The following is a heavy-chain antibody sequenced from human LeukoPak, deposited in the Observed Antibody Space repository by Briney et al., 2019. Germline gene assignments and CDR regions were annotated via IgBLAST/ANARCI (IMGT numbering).Heavy chain of an antibody. V-gene: IGHV1-69*04. CDR2: IIPILGIA. CDR3: ARDEYPSYFDY. CDR1: GGTLSSYA. D-gene: IGHD6-6*01. J-gene: IGHJ4*02. Sequence: SVKVSCKASGGTLSSYAISWVRQAPGQGLEWMGRIIPILGIANCAQKFQGRVTITADESTSTAYMELSSLRSEDTAVYYCARDEYPSYFDYWGQGTLVTVSS.